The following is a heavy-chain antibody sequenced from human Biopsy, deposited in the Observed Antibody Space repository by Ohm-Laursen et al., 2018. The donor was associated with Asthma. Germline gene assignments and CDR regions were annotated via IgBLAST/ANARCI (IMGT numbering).Heavy chain of an antibody. CDR3: ARAERRVEFSYFDN. J-gene: IGHJ4*01. V-gene: IGHV2-5*01. CDR2: IYWNGDT. D-gene: IGHD1-1*01. CDR1: GFSLSKSGVG. Sequence: PTQTLTLTRTFSGFSLSKSGVGVGWIRLPPREAPDWLALIYWNGDTHYNPALRSRLTITKDTSRKQVVLAMSNMDTVDIGTYFCARAERRVEFSYFDNWGLGTLVYVSS.